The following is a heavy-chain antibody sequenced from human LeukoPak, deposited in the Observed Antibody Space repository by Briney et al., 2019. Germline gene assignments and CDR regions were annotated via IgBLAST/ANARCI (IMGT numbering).Heavy chain of an antibody. V-gene: IGHV3-21*01. CDR1: GFTFSHYN. CDR3: ARGPLSWSGYYPLYYFDY. D-gene: IGHD3-3*01. Sequence: PGGSLRLSCAASGFTFSHYNMKWVRQAPGKGLEWVSSISTSSSYIYYADSVKGRFTISRDNAKNSLYLQMNSLRAEDTAVYYCARGPLSWSGYYPLYYFDYWGEGTLVTVSS. CDR2: ISTSSSYI. J-gene: IGHJ4*02.